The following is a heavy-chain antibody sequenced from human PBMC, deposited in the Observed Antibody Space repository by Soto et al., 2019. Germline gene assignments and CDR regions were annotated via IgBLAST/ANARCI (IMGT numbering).Heavy chain of an antibody. Sequence: QVQLVQSGAEEKKPGASVKVSCKASGYTFTSYAMHWVRQAPGQRLEWMGWINAGNGDTKYSQKFQGRVTITRDTSASTAYMALSRLRSEDSAVSDCEMSIGVVTALDYWGQGTLVTVSS. CDR2: INAGNGDT. J-gene: IGHJ4*02. CDR3: EMSIGVVTALDY. V-gene: IGHV1-3*05. CDR1: GYTFTSYA. D-gene: IGHD2-21*02.